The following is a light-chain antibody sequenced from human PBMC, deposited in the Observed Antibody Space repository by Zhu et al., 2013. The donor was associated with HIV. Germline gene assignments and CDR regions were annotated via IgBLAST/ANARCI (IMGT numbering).Light chain of an antibody. J-gene: IGKJ4*01. V-gene: IGKV3-20*01. CDR1: QSVSTSY. CDR2: GAS. Sequence: EIVLTQSPGTLSLSPGDGATLSCRTSQSVSTSYIAWYQQKPGQAPRLLIYGASSRATGIPDRFSGSGSGTDFTFSISRLEPEDFAVYYCQQYGRSPPTFGGGTTVEIK. CDR3: QQYGRSPPT.